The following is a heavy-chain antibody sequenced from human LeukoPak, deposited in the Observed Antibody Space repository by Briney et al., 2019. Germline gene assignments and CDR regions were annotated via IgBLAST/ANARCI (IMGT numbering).Heavy chain of an antibody. V-gene: IGHV4-39*07. CDR2: IYHRGRT. J-gene: IGHJ4*02. CDR3: ARDRDYYKSGSHASTLDY. Sequence: SETLSLTCSVSGDSISSNSDYWGWIRQPPGKGLEWIGNIYHRGRTNYNPSLKSRVTISADTSKNQFSLKLSSVTAADTAVYYCARDRDYYKSGSHASTLDYWGQGSLVTVSS. CDR1: GDSISSNSDY. D-gene: IGHD3-10*01.